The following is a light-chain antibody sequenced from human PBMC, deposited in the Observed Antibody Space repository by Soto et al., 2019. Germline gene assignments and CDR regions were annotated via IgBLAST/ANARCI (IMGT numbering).Light chain of an antibody. CDR2: AAS. J-gene: IGKJ5*01. Sequence: AIRMTQSPSALSASKGDRVTITCRASQGISSYLAWYQQKPGKAPKLLIYAASTLQSGVPSRFSGSGSGTDFTLTISCLQPEDFATYYCQQYYSYPPITFGQGTRLEIK. V-gene: IGKV1-8*01. CDR1: QGISSY. CDR3: QQYYSYPPIT.